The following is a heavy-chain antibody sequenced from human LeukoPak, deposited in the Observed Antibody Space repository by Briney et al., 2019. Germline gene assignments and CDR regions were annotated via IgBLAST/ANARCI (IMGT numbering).Heavy chain of an antibody. D-gene: IGHD3-3*01. Sequence: SQTLSLTCTVSGGSISSGDYYWSWFRQPPGKGLEWIGYIYYSGSTYYNPSLKSRVTISVDTSKNQFSLKLSSVTAADTAVYYCARELRITIFGPKDAFDIWGQGTMVTVSS. V-gene: IGHV4-30-4*01. CDR1: GGSISSGDYY. CDR2: IYYSGST. CDR3: ARELRITIFGPKDAFDI. J-gene: IGHJ3*02.